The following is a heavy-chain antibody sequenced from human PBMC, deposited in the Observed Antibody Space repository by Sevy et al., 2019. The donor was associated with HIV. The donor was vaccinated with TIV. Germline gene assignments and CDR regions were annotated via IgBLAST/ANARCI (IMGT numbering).Heavy chain of an antibody. CDR2: IYPGGST. J-gene: IGHJ6*02. CDR1: GFTVSSNY. V-gene: IGHV3-53*03. Sequence: GGSLRLSCAASGFTVSSNYMSWVRQPPGKGLEWVSLIYPGGSTYYADSVKGRFTISRDNSKNTLFLQMNSLRAEDTALYYCARAPSYYYYAMDVWGQGPTVTVSS. CDR3: ARAPSYYYYAMDV.